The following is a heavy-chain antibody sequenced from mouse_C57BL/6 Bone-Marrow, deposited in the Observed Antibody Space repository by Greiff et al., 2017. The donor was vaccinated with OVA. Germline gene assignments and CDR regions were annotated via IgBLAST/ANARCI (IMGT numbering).Heavy chain of an antibody. D-gene: IGHD1-1*01. J-gene: IGHJ1*03. Sequence: VQLQESGPELVKPGASVKIPCKASGYTFTDYNMDWVKQSHGKSLEWIGDINPNNGGTIYNQKFKGKATLTVDKSSSTAYMELRSLTSEDTAVYYCAREGCTTVVDWYFDVWGTGTTVTVSS. CDR1: GYTFTDYN. V-gene: IGHV1-18*01. CDR2: INPNNGGT. CDR3: AREGCTTVVDWYFDV.